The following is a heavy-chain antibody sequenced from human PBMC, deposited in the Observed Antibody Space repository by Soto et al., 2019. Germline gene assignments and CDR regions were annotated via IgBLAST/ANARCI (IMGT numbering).Heavy chain of an antibody. CDR2: IYYSGST. CDR3: ARGGWDYVWGSYRETGTFDY. Sequence: QVQLQESGPGLVKPSQTLSLTCTVSGGSISSGDYYWSWIRQPPGKGLEWIGYIYYSGSTYYNPSLKIRVTISVDTSKNQYSLKLSSVTAADTAVYYCARGGWDYVWGSYRETGTFDYWGQGTLVTVSS. CDR1: GGSISSGDYY. V-gene: IGHV4-30-4*01. D-gene: IGHD3-16*02. J-gene: IGHJ4*02.